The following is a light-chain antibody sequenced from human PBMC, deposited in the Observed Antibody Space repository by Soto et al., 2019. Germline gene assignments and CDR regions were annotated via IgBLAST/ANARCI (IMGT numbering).Light chain of an antibody. CDR3: QEYGRFPLT. CDR2: GAS. CDR1: QGVGSNY. Sequence: EFVLTQSPGTLSVSPGERATLSCRGSQGVGSNYLAWYQQKPGQAPRLLIYGASSRATGIPDRFSGSGSGTDFTLTINRLEPEDFAVYYCQEYGRFPLTFGGGTKVDIK. V-gene: IGKV3-20*01. J-gene: IGKJ4*01.